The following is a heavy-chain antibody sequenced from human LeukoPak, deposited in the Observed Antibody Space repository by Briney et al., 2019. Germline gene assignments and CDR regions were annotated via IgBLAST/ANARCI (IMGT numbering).Heavy chain of an antibody. J-gene: IGHJ4*02. V-gene: IGHV3-23*01. Sequence: GGSLRLSRAASGFTFSTLAMSWVRQAPGKGLEWVSSINSRGDDTDYADSVKGRFTISRDNSKNTLYLQLNSLRLNDTAIFYCAKHRRSSLVTTYFDAWGQGILVAVSS. CDR2: INSRGDDT. D-gene: IGHD2-21*02. CDR3: AKHRRSSLVTTYFDA. CDR1: GFTFSTLA.